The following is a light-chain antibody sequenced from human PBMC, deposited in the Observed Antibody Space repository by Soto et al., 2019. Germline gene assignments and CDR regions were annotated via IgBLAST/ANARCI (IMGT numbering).Light chain of an antibody. J-gene: IGKJ1*01. CDR2: SAS. CDR1: QSISTL. Sequence: DIQMTQSPSTLSASVGDRVTITCRASQSISTLLAWYQQKPGKAPKLLIYSASTLESGVPSRFSGSGSGTEFTLTISSLQPDDFVTYYCHQYKNFPWTFGQGTKVDIK. V-gene: IGKV1-5*01. CDR3: HQYKNFPWT.